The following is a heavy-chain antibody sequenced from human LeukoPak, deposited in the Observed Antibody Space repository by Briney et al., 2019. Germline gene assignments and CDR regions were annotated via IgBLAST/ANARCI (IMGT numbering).Heavy chain of an antibody. J-gene: IGHJ4*02. Sequence: ASVKVSCKASGYTFTDYTMHWLRQAPGQKLDWMGWINGGSGNTKYSPEFQGRVTITRDTSASTAYMELSSLRSEDTAVYYCANPRYDSSGYYYVDWGQGTLVTVSS. CDR1: GYTFTDYT. CDR3: ANPRYDSSGYYYVD. V-gene: IGHV1-3*01. CDR2: INGGSGNT. D-gene: IGHD3-22*01.